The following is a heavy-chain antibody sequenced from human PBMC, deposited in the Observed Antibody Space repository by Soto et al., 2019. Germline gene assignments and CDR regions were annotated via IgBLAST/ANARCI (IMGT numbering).Heavy chain of an antibody. CDR2: MNPNSGNT. CDR1: GYTFTIYD. CDR3: ARVARITIFGVVAHYYYYMDV. J-gene: IGHJ6*03. V-gene: IGHV1-8*01. Sequence: ASVKVSCKASGYTFTIYDINWVRQANGQGLEWMGWMNPNSGNTGYAQKFQGRVTMTRNTSISTAYMELSSLRSEDTAVYYCARVARITIFGVVAHYYYYMDVWGKGTTVTVSS. D-gene: IGHD3-3*01.